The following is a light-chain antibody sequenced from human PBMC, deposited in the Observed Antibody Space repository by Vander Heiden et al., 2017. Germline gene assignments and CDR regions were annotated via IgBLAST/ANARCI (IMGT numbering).Light chain of an antibody. CDR3: CSYTSSSTLYV. CDR2: EVS. Sequence: QSALTQPASVSGSLGQSITIPRTGSSSAIGGYNYVSWYQQHPGKSPKLMIHEVSDRPSGVSNRFSGSKSGNTASLTISGLQAEDEADYYCCSYTSSSTLYVFGTGTKVTVL. J-gene: IGLJ1*01. CDR1: SSAIGGYNY. V-gene: IGLV2-14*01.